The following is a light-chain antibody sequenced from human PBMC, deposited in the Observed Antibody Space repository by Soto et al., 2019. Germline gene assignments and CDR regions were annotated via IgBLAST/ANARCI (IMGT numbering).Light chain of an antibody. CDR2: EVS. V-gene: IGLV2-18*02. Sequence: LTQPPSVSGSPGQSVAISCTGTSSDVGSYNRVSWYQQPPGAAPKLMIYEVSNRPSGVPDRFSGSKSGNTASLTISGVQAEDEADYYCNSYTGSSTYVFGTGTKVTVL. CDR1: SSDVGSYNR. J-gene: IGLJ1*01. CDR3: NSYTGSSTYV.